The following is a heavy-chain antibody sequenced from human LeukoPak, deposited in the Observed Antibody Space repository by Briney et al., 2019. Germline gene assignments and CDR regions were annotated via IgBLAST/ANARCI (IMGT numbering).Heavy chain of an antibody. CDR1: GGSISSSNW. D-gene: IGHD3-22*01. CDR3: AAPTGYYYDSSGYGAFDI. J-gene: IGHJ3*02. V-gene: IGHV4-4*02. CDR2: IYHSGST. Sequence: SETLSLTCAVSGGSISSSNWWSWVRQPPGKGLEWIGEIYHSGSTNYNPSLKSRVTISVDKSKNQFSLKLSSVTAADTAVYYCAAPTGYYYDSSGYGAFDIWGQGTMVTVSS.